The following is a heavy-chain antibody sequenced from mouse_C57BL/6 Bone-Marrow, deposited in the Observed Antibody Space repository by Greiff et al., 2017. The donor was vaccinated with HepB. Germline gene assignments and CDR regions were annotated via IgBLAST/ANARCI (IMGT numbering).Heavy chain of an antibody. D-gene: IGHD2-4*01. J-gene: IGHJ1*03. CDR2: IDPENGDT. V-gene: IGHV14-4*01. CDR3: TTMGNCYDYDGGLWYFDV. Sequence: EVQLQQSGAELVRPGASVKLSCTASGFNIKDDYMHWVKQRPEQGLEWIGWIDPENGDTEYASKFQGKATITADTSSNTAYLQLSSLTSEDTAVYYCTTMGNCYDYDGGLWYFDVWGTGTTVTVSS. CDR1: GFNIKDDY.